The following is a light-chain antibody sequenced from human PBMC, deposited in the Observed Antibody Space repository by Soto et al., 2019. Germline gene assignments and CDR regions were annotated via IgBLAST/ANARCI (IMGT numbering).Light chain of an antibody. CDR3: QQYNNWPKT. V-gene: IGKV3-15*01. CDR2: GAS. CDR1: QSVSSN. J-gene: IGKJ1*01. Sequence: IVVSLSPATLSMSKGERATVSCRASQSVSSNLAWYQQKPGQAPRLLIYGASTRATGIPARFSGSGSGTEFTLTISSLQSEDFAVYYCQQYNNWPKTFGQGAKVDI.